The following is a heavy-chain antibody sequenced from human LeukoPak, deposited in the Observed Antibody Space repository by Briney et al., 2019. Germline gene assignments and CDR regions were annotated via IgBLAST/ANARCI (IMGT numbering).Heavy chain of an antibody. CDR2: IYYSGST. J-gene: IGHJ6*02. V-gene: IGHV4-59*12. D-gene: IGHD2-2*01. CDR3: ARVDCTSTSCYGRDYYYYGMDV. CDR1: GGSMSSYY. Sequence: PSETLSLTCTVSGGSMSSYYWSWLRQPPGKGLEWIGYIYYSGSTNYNPSLKSRVTISLDTSKIQFSLKLSSVTAADTAVYYCARVDCTSTSCYGRDYYYYGMDVWGQGTTVTVSS.